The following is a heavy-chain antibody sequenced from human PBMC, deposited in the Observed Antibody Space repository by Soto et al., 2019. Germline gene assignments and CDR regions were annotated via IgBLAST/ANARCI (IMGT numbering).Heavy chain of an antibody. V-gene: IGHV1-18*01. Sequence: GASVKVSCKASGYTFTSYGISWVRQAPGQGLEWMGWISAYNGNTNYAQKLQGRVTMTTDTSTSTAYMELRSLRSGDTAVYYCARQGGYYGMDVWGQGTTVTVSS. CDR3: ARQGGYYGMDV. J-gene: IGHJ6*02. CDR1: GYTFTSYG. CDR2: ISAYNGNT.